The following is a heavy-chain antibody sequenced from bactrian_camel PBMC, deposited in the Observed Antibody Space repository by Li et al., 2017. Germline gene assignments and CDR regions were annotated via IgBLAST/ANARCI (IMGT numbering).Heavy chain of an antibody. CDR1: GFTFSGIS. CDR3: VRDVDSTDGIPDFGY. V-gene: IGHV3S25*01. CDR2: IESGDGFSGGDATT. J-gene: IGHJ6*01. Sequence: SLRLSCVASGFTFSGISMTWVRQAPGKGLEWVSSIESGDGFSGGDATTYYEDSLKGRFTIARDNNKETVYLQMNSLKPEDMAVYYCVRDVDSTDGIPDFGYWGQGTQVTVS.